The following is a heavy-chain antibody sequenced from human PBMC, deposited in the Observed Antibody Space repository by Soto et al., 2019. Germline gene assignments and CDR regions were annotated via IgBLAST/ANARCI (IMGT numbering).Heavy chain of an antibody. CDR2: ILPIFGTA. V-gene: IGHV1-69*06. Sequence: QVELVQSGAEVKKPGSSVNVSCQASEDTFRNYAISWVRQAPGQGLEWMGEILPIFGTANYAEKFQGRVTTTAVTSATSVYLDLRSLRSEDTDVYYGASTKYDSSADHYCYLGVWGRGTLATVSS. CDR3: ASTKYDSSADHYCYLGV. D-gene: IGHD3-22*01. J-gene: IGHJ2*01. CDR1: EDTFRNYA.